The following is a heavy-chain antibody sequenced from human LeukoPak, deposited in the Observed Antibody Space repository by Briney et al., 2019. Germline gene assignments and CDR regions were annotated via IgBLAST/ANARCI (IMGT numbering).Heavy chain of an antibody. J-gene: IGHJ4*02. D-gene: IGHD6-13*01. Sequence: SETLSLTCTVSGGSISSYYWSWIRQPPGKGLEWIGYIYYSGSTNYNPSLKSRVTISVDTSKNQFSLKLSSVTAADTAVYYCARESHSSSWYVSWGQGTLVTVSS. CDR1: GGSISSYY. V-gene: IGHV4-59*01. CDR3: ARESHSSSWYVS. CDR2: IYYSGST.